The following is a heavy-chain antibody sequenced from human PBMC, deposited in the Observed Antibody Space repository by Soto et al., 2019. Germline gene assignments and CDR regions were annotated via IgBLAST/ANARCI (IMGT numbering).Heavy chain of an antibody. V-gene: IGHV1-18*01. CDR2: ISAYNGNT. D-gene: IGHD4-17*01. CDR3: ARTTEGMWSDY. J-gene: IGHJ4*02. Sequence: ASVKVSCKASGYTFTNFGISWVRQAPGQGLEWMGWISAYNGNTNYAQNFQGRVTMTTDTSTSTAYMELRSLRSDDTAVYYCARTTEGMWSDYWGQGTPVTVSS. CDR1: GYTFTNFG.